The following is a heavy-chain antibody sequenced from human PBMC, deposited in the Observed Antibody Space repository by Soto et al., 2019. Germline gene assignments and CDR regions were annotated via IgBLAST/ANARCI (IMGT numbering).Heavy chain of an antibody. V-gene: IGHV3-7*01. CDR3: AKAPDGSGREYYCDY. D-gene: IGHD3-10*01. Sequence: GGSLRLSCATSGFTFSRYWMTWVRQVPGKGLEWVANINQDGTEKYYLASVKARFTISRDNAKDSLDLQMNALSADDTAVYYCAKAPDGSGREYYCDYWGQGTLVTVSS. CDR1: GFTFSRYW. J-gene: IGHJ4*02. CDR2: INQDGTEK.